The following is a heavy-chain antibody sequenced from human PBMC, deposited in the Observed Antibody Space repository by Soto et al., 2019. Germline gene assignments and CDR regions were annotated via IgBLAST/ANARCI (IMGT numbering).Heavy chain of an antibody. CDR1: GGTFSSYA. V-gene: IGHV1-69*13. Sequence: SVKVSCKASGGTFSSYAISWVRQAPGQGLEWMGGIIPIFGTANYAQKFQGRVTITADESTSTAYMELSSLRSEDTAVYYCARDRLTGTKAFDIWGQGTMVTVSS. CDR3: ARDRLTGTKAFDI. D-gene: IGHD1-7*01. J-gene: IGHJ3*02. CDR2: IIPIFGTA.